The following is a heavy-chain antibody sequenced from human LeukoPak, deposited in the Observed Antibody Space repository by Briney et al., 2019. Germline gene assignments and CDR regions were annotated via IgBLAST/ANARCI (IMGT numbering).Heavy chain of an antibody. CDR3: ARVAMSGIGSDDF. J-gene: IGHJ4*02. CDR1: GYTFTGYY. D-gene: IGHD1-26*01. V-gene: IGHV1-2*02. CDR2: INPYSGDT. Sequence: ASVKVSCKASGYTFTGYYVHWVRQAPGQGLEWMGWINPYSGDTNYAQKFQGRVTMTRDTSISTAYMELSSLKSDDTAVYCARVAMSGIGSDDFWGQGTLVTASS.